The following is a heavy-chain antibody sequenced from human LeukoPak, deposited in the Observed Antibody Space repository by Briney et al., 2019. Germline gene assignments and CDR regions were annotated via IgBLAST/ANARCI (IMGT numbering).Heavy chain of an antibody. V-gene: IGHV4-59*08. CDR1: GGSISSYY. CDR3: ARLGPGGYYGSGSYFDY. D-gene: IGHD3-10*01. J-gene: IGHJ4*02. CDR2: IYYSGST. Sequence: PSETLSLTCTVSGGSISSYYWSWIRQPPGKGLEWIGYIYYSGSTNYNPSLKSRVTISVDTSKNQFSLKLSSVTAADTAVCYCARLGPGGYYGSGSYFDYWGQGTLVTVSS.